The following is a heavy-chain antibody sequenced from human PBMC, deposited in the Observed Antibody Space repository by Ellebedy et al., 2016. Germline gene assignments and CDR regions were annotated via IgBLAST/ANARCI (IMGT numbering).Heavy chain of an antibody. CDR2: ISSSSSYI. CDR3: ARSYSSDTYWYYFDY. CDR1: GFTFSSYS. Sequence: GESLKISCAASGFTFSSYSMNWVRQAPGKGLEWVSSISSSSSYIYYADSVKGRFTISRDNAKNSLYLQMNSLRAEDTAVYYCARSYSSDTYWYYFDYWGQGILVTVSS. J-gene: IGHJ4*02. D-gene: IGHD6-19*01. V-gene: IGHV3-21*01.